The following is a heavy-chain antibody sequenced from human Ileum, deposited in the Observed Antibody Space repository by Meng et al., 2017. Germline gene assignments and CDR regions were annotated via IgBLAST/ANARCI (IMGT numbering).Heavy chain of an antibody. CDR2: IRSKANNYAT. Sequence: QVGEAGGGLVQPGGYLKLSCAASGFSFSDSSMHWVRQASGKGLEWVGHIRSKANNYATAYAASVKGRFTISRDESKNTAYLQMSSLKTEDTAVYYCTRLYSAGWGQGTLVTVSS. CDR3: TRLYSAG. CDR1: GFSFSDSS. J-gene: IGHJ4*02. V-gene: IGHV3-73*02. D-gene: IGHD6-13*01.